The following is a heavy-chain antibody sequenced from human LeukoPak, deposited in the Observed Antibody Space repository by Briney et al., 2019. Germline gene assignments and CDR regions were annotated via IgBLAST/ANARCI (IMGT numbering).Heavy chain of an antibody. J-gene: IGHJ4*02. V-gene: IGHV3-30-3*01. CDR3: ARIKSIAARLNPFDY. Sequence: PGGSLRLSCAASGFTFSSYAMHWVRQAPGKGLEWVAVISYDGSNKYYADSVKGRFTISRDNSKNTLYLQMNSLRAEDTAVYYCARIKSIAARLNPFDYWGQGTLVTVSS. CDR1: GFTFSSYA. D-gene: IGHD6-6*01. CDR2: ISYDGSNK.